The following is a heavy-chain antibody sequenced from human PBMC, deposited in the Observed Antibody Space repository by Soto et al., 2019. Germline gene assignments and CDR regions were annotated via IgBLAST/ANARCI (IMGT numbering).Heavy chain of an antibody. D-gene: IGHD2-2*01. Sequence: SVKVSCKASGGTFSSYAISWVRQAPGQGLEWMGGIIPIFGTANYAQKFQGRVTITADESTSTAYMELSSLRSEDTAVYYCAMLPRGRKGFDPWGQGTLATVSS. J-gene: IGHJ5*02. CDR2: IIPIFGTA. CDR1: GGTFSSYA. CDR3: AMLPRGRKGFDP. V-gene: IGHV1-69*13.